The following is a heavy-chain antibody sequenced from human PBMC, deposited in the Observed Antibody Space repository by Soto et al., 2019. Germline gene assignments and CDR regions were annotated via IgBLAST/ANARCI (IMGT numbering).Heavy chain of an antibody. CDR3: ARTHSGSYYSVFNY. Sequence: SEALSLTCVVSNFSISSGYYWGWIRQSPGKGLEWIASIYRSGTTSYNPSLKSRVTISVDPSKNQFSLMLTAVTAADTAVYHCARTHSGSYYSVFNYWGRGSLVTVSS. D-gene: IGHD1-26*01. V-gene: IGHV4-38-2*01. CDR1: NFSISSGYY. CDR2: IYRSGTT. J-gene: IGHJ4*02.